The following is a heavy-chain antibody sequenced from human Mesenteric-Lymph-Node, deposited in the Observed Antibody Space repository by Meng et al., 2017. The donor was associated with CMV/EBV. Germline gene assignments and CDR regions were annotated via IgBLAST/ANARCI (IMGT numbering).Heavy chain of an antibody. CDR3: ARDKEDYDFWSGYYRPGSMDV. CDR1: GGSINSNNW. CDR2: IYHSGST. V-gene: IGHV4/OR15-8*01. Sequence: ESLKISCVVSGGSINSNNWWNWVRQPPGKGLEWIGEIYHSGSTNYNPSLKSRVTISVDKSKNQFSLKLSSVTAADTAVYYCARDKEDYDFWSGYYRPGSMDVWGQGTTVTVSS. J-gene: IGHJ6*02. D-gene: IGHD3-3*01.